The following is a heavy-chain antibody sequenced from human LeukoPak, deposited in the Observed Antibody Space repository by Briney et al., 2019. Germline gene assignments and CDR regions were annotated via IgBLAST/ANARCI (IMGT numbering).Heavy chain of an antibody. V-gene: IGHV4-30-2*01. J-gene: IGHJ3*02. CDR1: GGSISNGGYS. CDR3: ARFTVTTDDAFDI. D-gene: IGHD4-17*01. CDR2: IYHSGST. Sequence: SETLSLTCAVSGGSISNGGYSWSWIRQPPGKGLEWIGYIYHSGSTYYNPSLKSRVTISVDRSKNQFSLKLSSVTAADTAVYYCARFTVTTDDAFDIWGQGTMVTVSS.